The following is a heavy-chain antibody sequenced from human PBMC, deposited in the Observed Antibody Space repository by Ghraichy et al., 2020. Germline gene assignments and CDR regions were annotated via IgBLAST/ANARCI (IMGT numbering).Heavy chain of an antibody. D-gene: IGHD2-21*02. CDR2: IVVGRGNT. V-gene: IGHV1-58*01. CDR1: GFTFSDSA. CDR3: AAGRLLRGVDKYYYMDV. Sequence: SVKVSCKASGFTFSDSALQWVRQARGQRLEWIGWIVVGRGNTNYAQKFRERVTITRDMSTSTAYMELSSLRSEDTAVYYCAAGRLLRGVDKYYYMDVWGKGTTVTVSS. J-gene: IGHJ6*03.